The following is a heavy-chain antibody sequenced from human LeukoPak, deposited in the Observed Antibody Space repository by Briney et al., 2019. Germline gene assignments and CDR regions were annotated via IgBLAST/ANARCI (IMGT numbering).Heavy chain of an antibody. Sequence: PSETLSLTCAVYGGSFSGYYWTWIRQPPGKGLEWIGEIYHNGSTNYNPSLKSRVAISVDTSRSQFSLKLSSVTAADTAVYYCARLGYCSSTSCLIPDAFDIWGQGTMVTVSS. CDR3: ARLGYCSSTSCLIPDAFDI. CDR2: IYHNGST. V-gene: IGHV4-34*01. CDR1: GGSFSGYY. D-gene: IGHD2-2*01. J-gene: IGHJ3*02.